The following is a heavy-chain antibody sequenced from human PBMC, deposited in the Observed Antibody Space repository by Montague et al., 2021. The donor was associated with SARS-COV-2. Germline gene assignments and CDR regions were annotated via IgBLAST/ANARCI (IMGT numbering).Heavy chain of an antibody. CDR3: ARSYGDYRDSYFDY. J-gene: IGHJ4*02. Sequence: PALVKATQTLTLTCTFSGFSLTTSGLCVSWIRQPPGKAREWLALIDWDEDQYYSTSLKTRLTISKDTSKNQVVLTMTNMDPIDTATYYCARSYGDYRDSYFDYWGQGTLVTVSS. D-gene: IGHD4-17*01. V-gene: IGHV2-70*01. CDR2: IDWDEDQ. CDR1: GFSLTTSGLC.